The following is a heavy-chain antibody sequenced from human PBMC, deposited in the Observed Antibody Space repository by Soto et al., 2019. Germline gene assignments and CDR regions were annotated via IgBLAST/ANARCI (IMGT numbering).Heavy chain of an antibody. CDR1: GFTFSSYA. D-gene: IGHD3-22*01. J-gene: IGHJ4*02. CDR2: ISYDGSNK. Sequence: GGSLRLSCAASGFTFSSYAMHWVRQAPGKGLEWVAVISYDGSNKYYADSVKGRFTISRDNSKNTLYLQMNSLRAEDTAVYYCARAYYDSSGYYYYHYWGQGXLVTVYS. CDR3: ARAYYDSSGYYYYHY. V-gene: IGHV3-30-3*01.